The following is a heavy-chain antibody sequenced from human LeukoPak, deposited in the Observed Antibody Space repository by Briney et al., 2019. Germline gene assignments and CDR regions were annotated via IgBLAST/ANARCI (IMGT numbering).Heavy chain of an antibody. V-gene: IGHV3-48*03. CDR3: AKDTRAIAVAGTIDY. CDR2: ISSSGSTI. D-gene: IGHD6-19*01. Sequence: GGSLRLSCAASGFTFSTYEMTWVRQSPGKGLEWVSYISSSGSTIYYADSVKGRFTISRDNAKNSLYLQMNSLRAEDTALYYCAKDTRAIAVAGTIDYWGQGTLVTVSS. J-gene: IGHJ4*02. CDR1: GFTFSTYE.